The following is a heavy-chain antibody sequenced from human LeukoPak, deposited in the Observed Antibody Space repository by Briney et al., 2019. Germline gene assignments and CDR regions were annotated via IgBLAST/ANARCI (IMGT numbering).Heavy chain of an antibody. J-gene: IGHJ4*02. D-gene: IGHD6-19*01. CDR1: GDSVNSYY. V-gene: IGHV4-59*08. CDR2: IYYSGST. Sequence: ASETLSLTCTVFGDSVNSYYWSWIRQPPGKGLEWIGYIYYSGSTNYNPSLKSRVTISVDTSKNQFSLKLSSVTAADTAVYYCARRVGSSGWYPYFDYWGQGTLVTVSS. CDR3: ARRVGSSGWYPYFDY.